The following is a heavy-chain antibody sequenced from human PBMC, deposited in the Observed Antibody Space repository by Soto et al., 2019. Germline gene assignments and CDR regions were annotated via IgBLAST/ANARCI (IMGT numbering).Heavy chain of an antibody. J-gene: IGHJ3*02. V-gene: IGHV3-74*01. D-gene: IGHD3-10*01. CDR3: ANVLLWSFDAFDI. Sequence: GSLRLSCAASGXTFSSYWMHWVRQAPGKGLVWVSRINSDGSSTSYADSVKGRFTISRDNAKKTLYLQMNSLRAEDTAVYYCANVLLWSFDAFDIWGQGTMVTVSS. CDR2: INSDGSST. CDR1: GXTFSSYW.